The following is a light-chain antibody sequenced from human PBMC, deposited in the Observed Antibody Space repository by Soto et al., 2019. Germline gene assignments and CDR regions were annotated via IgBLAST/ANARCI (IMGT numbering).Light chain of an antibody. V-gene: IGKV1-9*01. CDR1: QGISSY. J-gene: IGKJ1*01. Sequence: IQLTQSPSSLSASVGDRVTITCRASQGISSYLAWYQQKPGKAPKLLIYAASTLQSGVPSRFSGSGSGTDFTLTISRLEPEDFAVYYCLQRSDWRTFGRGTKVDIK. CDR3: LQRSDWRT. CDR2: AAS.